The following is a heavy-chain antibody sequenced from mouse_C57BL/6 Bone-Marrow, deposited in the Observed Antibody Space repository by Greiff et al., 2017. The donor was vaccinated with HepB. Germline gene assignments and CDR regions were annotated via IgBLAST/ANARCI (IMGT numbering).Heavy chain of an antibody. V-gene: IGHV1-55*01. CDR2: IYPGSGST. Sequence: VKLQQPGAELVKPGASVKMSCKASGYTFTSYWITWVKQRPGQGLEWIGDIYPGSGSTNYNEKFKSKATLTVDKSSSTAYMQLSSLTSEDSAVYYCASTTVVAHYYAMDYWGQGTSVTVSS. D-gene: IGHD1-1*01. CDR3: ASTTVVAHYYAMDY. J-gene: IGHJ4*01. CDR1: GYTFTSYW.